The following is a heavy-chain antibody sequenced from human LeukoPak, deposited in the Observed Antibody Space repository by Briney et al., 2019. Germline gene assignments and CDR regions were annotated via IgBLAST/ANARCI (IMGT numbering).Heavy chain of an antibody. CDR3: ARGRYSSSWYNSYYFDY. CDR1: GGAFSSYA. V-gene: IGHV3-30-3*01. D-gene: IGHD6-13*01. Sequence: SCKASGGAFSSYAMHWVRQAPGKGLEWVAVISYDGSNKYYADSVKGRFTISRDNSKNTLYLQMNSLRAEDTAVYYCARGRYSSSWYNSYYFDYWGQGTLVTVSS. J-gene: IGHJ4*02. CDR2: ISYDGSNK.